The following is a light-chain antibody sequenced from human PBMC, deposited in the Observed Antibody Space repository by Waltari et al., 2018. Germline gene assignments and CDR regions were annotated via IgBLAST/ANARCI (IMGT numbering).Light chain of an antibody. CDR3: SSYTSSSVVV. V-gene: IGLV2-14*03. J-gene: IGLJ2*01. CDR1: SSDAGGYNS. CDR2: DVS. Sequence: QSALTQPASVSGSPGQSITLSSTGTSSDAGGYNSVSWYQPHPGKAPKLMIYDVSNRPSGVSHRFSGSKSGNTASLTISGLQAEDEADYYCSSYTSSSVVVFGGGTKLTVL.